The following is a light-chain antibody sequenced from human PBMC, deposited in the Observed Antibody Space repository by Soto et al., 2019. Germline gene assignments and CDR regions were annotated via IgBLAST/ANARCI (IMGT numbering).Light chain of an antibody. CDR1: QSVSSY. CDR2: DAS. CDR3: QQRGNWPLT. J-gene: IGKJ1*01. V-gene: IGKV3-11*01. Sequence: EIVLTQSPVTLSLSPGERATLSCRASQSVSSYFAWYQQKPGQAPRLLIYDASNRATGIPARFSGSGSGTDLTLTISSLEPEDFAVYYCQQRGNWPLTFGQGTKVEIK.